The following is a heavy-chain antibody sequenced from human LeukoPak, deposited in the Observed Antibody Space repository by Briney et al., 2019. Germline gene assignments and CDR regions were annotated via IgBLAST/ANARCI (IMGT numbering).Heavy chain of an antibody. V-gene: IGHV3-11*04. CDR2: ISSSGSTI. Sequence: PGGSLRLSCAASGFTFSDYYMGWIRQAPGKGLEWVSYISSSGSTIYYADSVKGRFTISRDNAKNSLYLQMNSLRAEDTAVYYCASEGASGGYTFDYWGQGTLVTVSS. J-gene: IGHJ4*02. CDR1: GFTFSDYY. CDR3: ASEGASGGYTFDY. D-gene: IGHD2-15*01.